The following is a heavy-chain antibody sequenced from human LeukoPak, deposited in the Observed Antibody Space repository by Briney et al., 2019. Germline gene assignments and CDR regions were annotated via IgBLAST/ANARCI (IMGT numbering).Heavy chain of an antibody. CDR2: IKPDGTTK. Sequence: GSLRLSFAASGFPFSSYSMTWGRQAPGKGLEWVANIKPDGTTKFYVDSVKGRFTISRDNALNSLYLQMNSLRAEDTAIYYCARSIPYGTTWYGRSDYWGQGTLVTVSS. J-gene: IGHJ4*02. V-gene: IGHV3-7*03. D-gene: IGHD6-13*01. CDR1: GFPFSSYS. CDR3: ARSIPYGTTWYGRSDY.